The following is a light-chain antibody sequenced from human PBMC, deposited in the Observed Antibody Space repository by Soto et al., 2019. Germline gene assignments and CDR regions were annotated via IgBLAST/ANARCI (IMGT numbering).Light chain of an antibody. Sequence: VLTQSPGALSLSPGERATLSCRASQTASSSHLAWYQQKPGQAPRLLIYGASNRATGIPDRFSGSGSGTDFTLTISRLEPEDFAVYYCQQYGSSGTFGQGTKVDIK. CDR1: QTASSSH. J-gene: IGKJ1*01. CDR3: QQYGSSGT. CDR2: GAS. V-gene: IGKV3-20*01.